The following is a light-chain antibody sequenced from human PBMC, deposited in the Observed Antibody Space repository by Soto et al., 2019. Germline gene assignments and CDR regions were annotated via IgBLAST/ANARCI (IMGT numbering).Light chain of an antibody. Sequence: SYELTQSPSVSVAPGRTARITCEEDNIGTKSVHWYQQKPGQAPVLVVYDDNDRPSGIPERFSGSNSGTTATLAISRVEAGDEADYYCQVWDSTSDLVVFGGGTQLTVL. CDR2: DDN. CDR3: QVWDSTSDLVV. CDR1: NIGTKS. V-gene: IGLV3-21*02. J-gene: IGLJ2*01.